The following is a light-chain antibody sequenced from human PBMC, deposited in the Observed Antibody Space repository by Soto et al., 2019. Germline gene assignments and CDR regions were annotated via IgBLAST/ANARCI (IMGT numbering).Light chain of an antibody. V-gene: IGKV3-15*01. CDR1: QSVSSN. J-gene: IGKJ1*01. CDR3: QQYNNWPRT. Sequence: EIVMTQSPATLSVSPGERATLSCRASQSVSSNLGWYQQKPGQAPRLLIYDASTRATGIPARFSGSGSGTEFTLTISSLQSEDFAVYYCQQYNNWPRTFGQGTRVEI. CDR2: DAS.